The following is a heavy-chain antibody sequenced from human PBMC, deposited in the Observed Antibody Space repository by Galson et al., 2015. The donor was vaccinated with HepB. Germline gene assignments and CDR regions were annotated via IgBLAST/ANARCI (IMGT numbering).Heavy chain of an antibody. V-gene: IGHV4-39*01. D-gene: IGHD6-25*01. CDR3: VRLGTTADFLGHMDV. Sequence: SETLSLTCTVSGGSISSSDYYWDWVRQPPGKGLEWIGNIYYSGRSYYNPSPKSRVTISVDTSKNQFSLKLRSVTAADTAVYYCVRLGTTADFLGHMDVWGKGTTVTVSS. J-gene: IGHJ6*03. CDR2: IYYSGRS. CDR1: GGSISSSDYY.